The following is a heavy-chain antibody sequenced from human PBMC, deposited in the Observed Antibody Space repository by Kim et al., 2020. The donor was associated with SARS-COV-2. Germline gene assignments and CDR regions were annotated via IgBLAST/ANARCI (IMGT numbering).Heavy chain of an antibody. V-gene: IGHV6-1*01. D-gene: IGHD4-4*01. CDR3: ARDQVTRPFDY. J-gene: IGHJ4*02. Sequence: DYAVAVRSRITISPDTSKNQFSLQLTSVTPDATAVYYCARDQVTRPFDYWGQGILVTVSS.